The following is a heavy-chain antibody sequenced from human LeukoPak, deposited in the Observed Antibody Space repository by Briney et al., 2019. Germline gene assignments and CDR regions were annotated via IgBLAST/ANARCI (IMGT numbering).Heavy chain of an antibody. D-gene: IGHD1-7*01. CDR3: ARDDDWNYEDY. J-gene: IGHJ4*02. Sequence: GGSLRLSCAASGFNFSNYCMSWVRQAPGKGLQWVANIKQDGSAKYYVDSVEGRFTISRDNAKKSLLLQMNSLGAEDTAVYYCARDDDWNYEDYWGQGTLVTVSS. V-gene: IGHV3-7*01. CDR2: IKQDGSAK. CDR1: GFNFSNYC.